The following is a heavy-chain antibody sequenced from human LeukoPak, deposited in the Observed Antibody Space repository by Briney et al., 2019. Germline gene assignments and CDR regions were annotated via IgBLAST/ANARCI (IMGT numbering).Heavy chain of an antibody. CDR2: SWNKANSYTT. CDR3: ARATKFDSSTYWYFDL. D-gene: IGHD3-22*01. Sequence: GGSLTLSCAASGFTFSDHYMDWVRQAPGKGLEWVGRSWNKANSYTTEYAASVKGRFTVSRDDSKNSLYRQMSSLETEDTAVYYCARATKFDSSTYWYFDLWGRGTLVTVSS. V-gene: IGHV3-72*01. J-gene: IGHJ2*01. CDR1: GFTFSDHY.